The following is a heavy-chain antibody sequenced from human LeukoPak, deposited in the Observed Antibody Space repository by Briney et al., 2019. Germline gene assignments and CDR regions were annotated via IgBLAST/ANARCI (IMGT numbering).Heavy chain of an antibody. J-gene: IGHJ4*02. CDR1: GFTLRSYV. Sequence: GGSLRLSCVASGFTLRSYVMNWVRQTPGKGLEWVSRISGSGDSTFYADSVKGRFSISRDNSKSTLYLQVNGLRTEDTAVYYCAKDRLLNCRGDCYIFDYWGQGTVVTVSS. D-gene: IGHD2-21*02. CDR2: ISGSGDST. CDR3: AKDRLLNCRGDCYIFDY. V-gene: IGHV3-23*01.